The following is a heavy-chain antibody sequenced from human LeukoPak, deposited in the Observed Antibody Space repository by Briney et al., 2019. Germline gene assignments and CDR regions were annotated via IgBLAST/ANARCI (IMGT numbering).Heavy chain of an antibody. CDR1: GGTFSSYT. CDR3: ARQGYCTNGVCYSWFDP. Sequence: SVKVSCKASGGTFSSYTISWVRQAPGQGLEWMGGIIPIFGTASYAQKFQGRVTITADESTSTAYMELSSLRSEDTAVYYCARQGYCTNGVCYSWFDPWGQGTLVTVSS. D-gene: IGHD2-8*01. J-gene: IGHJ5*02. V-gene: IGHV1-69*01. CDR2: IIPIFGTA.